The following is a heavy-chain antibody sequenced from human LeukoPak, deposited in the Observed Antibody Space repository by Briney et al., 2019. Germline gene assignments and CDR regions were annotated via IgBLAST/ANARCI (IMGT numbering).Heavy chain of an antibody. D-gene: IGHD3-22*01. CDR2: LDTNGGDT. J-gene: IGHJ3*02. CDR3: ARGPYYYDSVGHPDI. CDR1: GFRFISYW. Sequence: GGSLRLSCTPSGFRFISYWMHWGPPTLGKRLGWVSYLDTNGGDTNYADSVKGRFTISRDNAKNTLYLQMKSLRVDDTAMYFCARGPYYYDSVGHPDIWGHGTMVTVSS. V-gene: IGHV3-74*01.